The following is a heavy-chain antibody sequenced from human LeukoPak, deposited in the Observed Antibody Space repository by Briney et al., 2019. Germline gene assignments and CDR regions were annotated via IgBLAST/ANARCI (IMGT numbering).Heavy chain of an antibody. V-gene: IGHV1-2*02. CDR3: ARDLSVTTVVIEYGMDV. J-gene: IGHJ6*02. Sequence: ASVKVSCKAAGYTFTCYYMHWVRHAPGQGLERMGWINPNSGGTNYAQKFQGRVTMTRDTSISTAYMELSRLRADDTAVYYCARDLSVTTVVIEYGMDVWGQGTTVTVSS. D-gene: IGHD4-17*01. CDR1: GYTFTCYY. CDR2: INPNSGGT.